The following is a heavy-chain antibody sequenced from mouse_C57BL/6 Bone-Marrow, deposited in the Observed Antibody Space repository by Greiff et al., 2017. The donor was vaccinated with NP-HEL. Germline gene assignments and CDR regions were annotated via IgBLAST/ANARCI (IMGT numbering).Heavy chain of an antibody. V-gene: IGHV10-1*01. J-gene: IGHJ3*01. CDR2: IRSKSNNYAT. Sequence: GGGLVQPKGSLKLSCAASGFSFNTYAMNWVRQAPGKGLEWVARIRSKSNNYATYYADSVKDRFTISRDDSESMLYLQMNNLKTEDTAMYYCVRQWLRGAYWGQGTLVTVSA. D-gene: IGHD2-2*01. CDR3: VRQWLRGAY. CDR1: GFSFNTYA.